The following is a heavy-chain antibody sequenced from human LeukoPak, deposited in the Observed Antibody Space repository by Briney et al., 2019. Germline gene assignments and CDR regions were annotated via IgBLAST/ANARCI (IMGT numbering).Heavy chain of an antibody. J-gene: IGHJ4*02. V-gene: IGHV3-30*02. CDR2: IRYDGSNK. Sequence: GGSLRLSCAASGFTFSSYGMHWVRQAPGKGLEWVAFIRYDGSNKYYTDSVKGRFTISRDYSKNTLYLQMDSLRADDTAVYYCAKDVLWFGEFHTNFDYWGQGTLVTVSS. CDR3: AKDVLWFGEFHTNFDY. CDR1: GFTFSSYG. D-gene: IGHD3-10*01.